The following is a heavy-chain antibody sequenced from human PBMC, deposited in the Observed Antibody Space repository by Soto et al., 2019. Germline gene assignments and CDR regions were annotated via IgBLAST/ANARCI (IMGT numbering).Heavy chain of an antibody. J-gene: IGHJ6*02. CDR2: VYYSGFT. D-gene: IGHD3-22*01. CDR3: ATTFDSRGYYHNFGMEV. CDR1: GASINTVPYY. Sequence: SETLSLTCTVSGASINTVPYYWGWIRQSPGKGLEWIGSVYYSGFTYYNPSLKSRVTISLDTSKNQFSLEVSSVTAADTALYYCATTFDSRGYYHNFGMEVRGQGTTVTVSS. V-gene: IGHV4-39*01.